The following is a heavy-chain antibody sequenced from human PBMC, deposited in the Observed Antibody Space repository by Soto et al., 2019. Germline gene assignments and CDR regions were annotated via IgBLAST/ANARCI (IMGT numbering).Heavy chain of an antibody. Sequence: GGSLRLSCAASGFLFTDHYMSWIRQAPGKGPEWISYISSTAIFYADSVKGRFNISRDNSENTVYLQMNSLRVEDTAVYYCATEMGATQGPFDNWGQGTLVTVS. CDR3: ATEMGATQGPFDN. CDR1: GFLFTDHY. V-gene: IGHV3-11*01. CDR2: ISSTAI. D-gene: IGHD1-26*01. J-gene: IGHJ4*02.